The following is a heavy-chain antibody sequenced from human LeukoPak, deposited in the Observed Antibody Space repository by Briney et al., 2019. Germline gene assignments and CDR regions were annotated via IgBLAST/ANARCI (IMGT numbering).Heavy chain of an antibody. J-gene: IGHJ4*02. CDR2: IWYDGSNK. V-gene: IGHV3-33*01. CDR3: AREGTSGWYGDY. Sequence: PGRSLRLSCAASGFTFSSYGMHWVRQAPGKGLEWVAVIWYDGSNKYYADSVKGRFTISRDNSKNTLYLQMNSLRAEDTAVYYCAREGTSGWYGDYWGQGTLVTVSS. CDR1: GFTFSSYG. D-gene: IGHD6-19*01.